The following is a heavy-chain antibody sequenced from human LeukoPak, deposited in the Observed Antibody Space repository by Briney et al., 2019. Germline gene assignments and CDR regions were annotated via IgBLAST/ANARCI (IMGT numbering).Heavy chain of an antibody. Sequence: GGSLTLSCAASGFPFDDYAMHWAPQAPGKALEWGSAIDWHSGTIVYADSVKGRFTISRDNAQNSLYLKMNSLRTEHTAFYYCAKGAASTISRTWFAPWGQGTLVTVSS. CDR3: AKGAASTISRTWFAP. D-gene: IGHD2/OR15-2a*01. CDR2: IDWHSGTI. V-gene: IGHV3-9*01. CDR1: GFPFDDYA. J-gene: IGHJ5*02.